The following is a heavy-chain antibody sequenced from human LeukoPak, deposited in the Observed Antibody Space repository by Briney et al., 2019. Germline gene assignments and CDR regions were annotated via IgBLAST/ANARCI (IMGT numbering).Heavy chain of an antibody. Sequence: PSETLSLTCTVSGGSISSYYWSWIRQPAGKGLEWIGRIYISGSGSTNYNPSLKSRVTMSVDTSKNQFSLKLSSVTAADTAVYYCARGSGSFDYWGQGTLVTVSS. J-gene: IGHJ4*02. V-gene: IGHV4-4*07. D-gene: IGHD1-26*01. CDR2: IYISGSGST. CDR3: ARGSGSFDY. CDR1: GGSISSYY.